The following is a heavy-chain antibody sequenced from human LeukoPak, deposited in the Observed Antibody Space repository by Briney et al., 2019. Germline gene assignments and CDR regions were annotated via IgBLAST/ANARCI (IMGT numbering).Heavy chain of an antibody. CDR1: GYTLTELS. V-gene: IGHV1-24*01. CDR3: ATVAYCSGGSCSPDLYNWFDP. CDR2: FDPEDGET. J-gene: IGHJ5*02. Sequence: ASVKVSCKVSGYTLTELSMHWVPQAPGKGLEWMGGFDPEDGETIYAQKFQGRVTMTEDTSTDTAYMELSSLRSEDTAVYYCATVAYCSGGSCSPDLYNWFDPWGQGTLVTVSS. D-gene: IGHD2-15*01.